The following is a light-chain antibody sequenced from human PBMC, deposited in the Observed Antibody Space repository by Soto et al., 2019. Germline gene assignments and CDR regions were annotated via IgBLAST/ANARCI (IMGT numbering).Light chain of an antibody. V-gene: IGLV2-14*03. CDR1: SSDVGGYNY. J-gene: IGLJ1*01. CDR3: SSYTSSSTYV. CDR2: DVS. Sequence: QPVLTQPASVSGSPGQSITIPCTGTSSDVGGYNYVSWYQQHPVKAPKLIIYDVSNRPSGVSNRFYGSKSGNTASLTISWLQAEDEADYYCSSYTSSSTYVFGTEPKLTVL.